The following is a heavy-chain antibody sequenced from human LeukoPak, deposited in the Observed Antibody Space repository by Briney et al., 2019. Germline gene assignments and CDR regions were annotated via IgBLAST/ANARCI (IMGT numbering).Heavy chain of an antibody. CDR3: ARDEADNIDP. Sequence: PSETLSLTCTVSGGSISSYYWSWIRQPPGKGLDWIGYIYYSGSTNYNPPLKSRVTISVDTSNNQFSLKLSSVTAADTAVYYCARDEADNIDPWGQGTLVTVSS. J-gene: IGHJ5*02. D-gene: IGHD2/OR15-2a*01. CDR1: GGSISSYY. CDR2: IYYSGST. V-gene: IGHV4-59*01.